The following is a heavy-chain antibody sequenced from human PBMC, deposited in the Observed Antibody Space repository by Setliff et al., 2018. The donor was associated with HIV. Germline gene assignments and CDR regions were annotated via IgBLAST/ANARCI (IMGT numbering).Heavy chain of an antibody. CDR3: ARHQGKYYDSSGYSGWFFDL. Sequence: SETLSLTCTVSGGSISSYYWSWIRQPPGKGLEWIGYVYYTGSTNYNPSLKSRVTISIDTSKHQFSLKLSSVTAADTAVYYCARHQGKYYDSSGYSGWFFDLWGRGTLVTVSS. J-gene: IGHJ2*01. V-gene: IGHV4-59*08. D-gene: IGHD3-22*01. CDR1: GGSISSYY. CDR2: VYYTGST.